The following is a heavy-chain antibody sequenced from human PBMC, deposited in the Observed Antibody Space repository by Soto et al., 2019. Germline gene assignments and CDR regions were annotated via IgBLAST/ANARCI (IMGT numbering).Heavy chain of an antibody. J-gene: IGHJ4*02. V-gene: IGHV3-23*01. D-gene: IGHD6-13*01. CDR1: GFTFSNYA. Sequence: EVQLLESGGGLVQPGGSLRLSCAASGFTFSNYAMTLVRQAPGKGLEWVSVITGSGGGTYFVDSVKGRFTISRDNSKNTVYLQMNSLRAEDTAVYYCAKRPLTAAGFDYWGQGTMVTVSS. CDR3: AKRPLTAAGFDY. CDR2: ITGSGGGT.